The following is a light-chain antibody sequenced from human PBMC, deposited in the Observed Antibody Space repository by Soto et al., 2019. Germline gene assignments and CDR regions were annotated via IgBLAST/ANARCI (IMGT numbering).Light chain of an antibody. J-gene: IGLJ1*01. CDR1: SSNIGSNY. Sequence: QSVLTQPPSASGTPGQRVTISCSGSSSNIGSNYVYWYQQLPGTAPKLLIYKNNQRPLGVPDRFSGSKSGTSASLAISGLRSEDEADYYCAAWDDSLTTCVFGTGTKLTVL. CDR2: KNN. V-gene: IGLV1-47*01. CDR3: AAWDDSLTTCV.